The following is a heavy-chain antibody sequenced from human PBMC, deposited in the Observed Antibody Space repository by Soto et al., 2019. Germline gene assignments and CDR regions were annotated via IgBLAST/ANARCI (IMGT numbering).Heavy chain of an antibody. D-gene: IGHD6-13*01. J-gene: IGHJ6*02. Sequence: EVQLVESGGGLVQPGGSLRLSCAASGFTFSSYSMNWVRQAPGKGLEWVSYISSSSSTIYYADSVKGRCTISRDNAKNSLYLQMNSLRDEDTAVYYCARDRGIAGDYYYGMDVWGQGTTVTVSS. CDR3: ARDRGIAGDYYYGMDV. CDR1: GFTFSSYS. V-gene: IGHV3-48*02. CDR2: ISSSSSTI.